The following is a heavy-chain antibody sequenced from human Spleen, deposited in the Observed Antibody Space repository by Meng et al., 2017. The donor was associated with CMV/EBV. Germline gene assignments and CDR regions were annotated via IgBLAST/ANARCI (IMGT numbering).Heavy chain of an antibody. V-gene: IGHV3-11*04. D-gene: IGHD3-3*01. Sequence: GESLKISCAASGFTFSDYYMSWVRQAPGKGLECISYISPSGPTIYYADSVKGRFTISRDNAKDSLSLQMNSLRGDDSGVYYCARSGHTIFGALAHGIDVWGQGTTVTVSS. CDR3: ARSGHTIFGALAHGIDV. J-gene: IGHJ6*02. CDR2: ISPSGPTI. CDR1: GFTFSDYY.